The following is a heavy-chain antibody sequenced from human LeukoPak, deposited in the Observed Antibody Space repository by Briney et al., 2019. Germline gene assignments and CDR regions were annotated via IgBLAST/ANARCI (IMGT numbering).Heavy chain of an antibody. J-gene: IGHJ4*02. CDR1: GFTFSSYA. Sequence: GGSLRLSCAASGFTFSSYAMSWVRQAPGKGLEWVSAISGSGGSTYYAGSVKGRFTISRDNSKNTLYLQMNSLRAEDTAVYYCAKDLLSSSWYHFVYWGQGTLVTVSS. D-gene: IGHD6-13*01. CDR3: AKDLLSSSWYHFVY. V-gene: IGHV3-23*01. CDR2: ISGSGGST.